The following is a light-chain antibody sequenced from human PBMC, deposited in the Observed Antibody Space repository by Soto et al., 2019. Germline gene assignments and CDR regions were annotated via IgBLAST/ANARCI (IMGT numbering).Light chain of an antibody. V-gene: IGKV3-15*01. Sequence: EIVMTQFPATLSVSPGARATLSCRASQSVRSNLAWYQQKPGQAPRLLIFAASTRATVIPARVRGSGSGTEFTLTISDLQSEDFAVYYCQQYSNWPRTFGQGTKVDIK. J-gene: IGKJ1*01. CDR2: AAS. CDR3: QQYSNWPRT. CDR1: QSVRSN.